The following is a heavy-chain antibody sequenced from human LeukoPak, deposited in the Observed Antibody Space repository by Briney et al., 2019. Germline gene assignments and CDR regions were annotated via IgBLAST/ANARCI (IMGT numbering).Heavy chain of an antibody. D-gene: IGHD1-26*01. Sequence: GGSLRLSCAASGFTFYSYAMNWVRQTPGKGLEWVAVISYDGSNKYYADSVKGRFTISRDNSMNTLYLQMNSLRAEDTAVYYCATSGRIKRDAFDIWGQGTMVTVSS. CDR1: GFTFYSYA. V-gene: IGHV3-30*03. CDR3: ATSGRIKRDAFDI. J-gene: IGHJ3*02. CDR2: ISYDGSNK.